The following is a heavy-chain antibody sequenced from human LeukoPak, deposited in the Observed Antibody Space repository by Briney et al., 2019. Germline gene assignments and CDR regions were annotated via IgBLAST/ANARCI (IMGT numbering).Heavy chain of an antibody. V-gene: IGHV4-61*02. CDR3: ARDGSFSATYYYYYYMDV. CDR1: GGSISSGSYY. D-gene: IGHD5-12*01. CDR2: IYTSGST. J-gene: IGHJ6*03. Sequence: SQTLSLTCTVSGGSISSGSYYWSWIRQPAGKGLEWIGRIYTSGSTNYNPSLKSRVTISVDTSKNQFSLKLSSVTAADTAVYYCARDGSFSATYYYYYYMDVWGKGTTVTVSS.